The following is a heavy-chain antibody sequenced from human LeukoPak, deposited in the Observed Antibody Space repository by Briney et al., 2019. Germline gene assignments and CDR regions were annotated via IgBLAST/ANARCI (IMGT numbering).Heavy chain of an antibody. CDR2: ISYDGSNK. J-gene: IGHJ4*02. D-gene: IGHD3-22*01. Sequence: GGSLRLSCAASGFTFSSYAMHWVRQAPGKGLEWVAVISYDGSNKYYADSVKGRFTISRDNSKNTLYLQMNSLRAEDTAVYYCARSSHSHYYDTSFDYWGQGTLVTVSS. V-gene: IGHV3-30-3*01. CDR1: GFTFSSYA. CDR3: ARSSHSHYYDTSFDY.